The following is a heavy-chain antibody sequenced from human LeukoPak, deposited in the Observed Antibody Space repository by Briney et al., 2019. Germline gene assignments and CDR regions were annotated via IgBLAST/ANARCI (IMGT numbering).Heavy chain of an antibody. CDR1: GFTLGESS. J-gene: IGHJ4*02. D-gene: IGHD3-16*01. Sequence: GGSLRLSCIASGFTLGESSMSWFRQAPGKGLGWVGFISSKGYGGTIQYAASVKGRFTVSRDDSKSIVYLQMNSLKTEDTAVYFCSRDSYGHDPRNSFDYWGQGTLVTVSS. CDR2: ISSKGYGGTI. V-gene: IGHV3-49*03. CDR3: SRDSYGHDPRNSFDY.